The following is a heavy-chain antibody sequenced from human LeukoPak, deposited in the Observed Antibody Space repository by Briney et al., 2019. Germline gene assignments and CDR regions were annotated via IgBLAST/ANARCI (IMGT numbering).Heavy chain of an antibody. J-gene: IGHJ4*02. CDR3: ARVEMATYFDY. CDR1: GGSISSGSYY. Sequence: ASETPSLTCTVSGGSISSGSYYWSWIRQPAGKGLEWIGRIYTSGSTNYNPSLKSRVTISVDTSKNQFSLKLSSVTAADTAVYYCARVEMATYFDYWGQGTLVTVSS. CDR2: IYTSGST. D-gene: IGHD5-24*01. V-gene: IGHV4-61*02.